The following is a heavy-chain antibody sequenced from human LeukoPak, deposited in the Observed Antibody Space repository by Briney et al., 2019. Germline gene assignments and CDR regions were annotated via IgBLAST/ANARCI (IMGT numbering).Heavy chain of an antibody. CDR1: GGSISSYY. CDR3: ARDGQYSSGWKDAFDI. Sequence: SETLSLTCTVSGGSISSYYWSWIRQPPGKGLEWIGYIYYSGSTNYNPSLKSRVTISVDTSKNQFSLKLSSVTAADTAVYYCARDGQYSSGWKDAFDIWGQGTMVTVSS. D-gene: IGHD6-19*01. J-gene: IGHJ3*02. CDR2: IYYSGST. V-gene: IGHV4-59*01.